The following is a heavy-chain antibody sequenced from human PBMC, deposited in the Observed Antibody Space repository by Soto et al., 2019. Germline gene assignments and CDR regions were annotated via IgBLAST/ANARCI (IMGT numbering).Heavy chain of an antibody. D-gene: IGHD7-27*01. CDR2: IWYDGSNT. Sequence: SLRLSCAASGFIFSSFGMHWVHHAPGKGLEWVAHIWYDGSNTYYADSVKGRFTISRDNSRNTLYLQMNSLRAEDTAVYHCVRDLLGSGGHFDYWGQGTPVTV. CDR1: GFIFSSFG. CDR3: VRDLLGSGGHFDY. J-gene: IGHJ4*02. V-gene: IGHV3-33*01.